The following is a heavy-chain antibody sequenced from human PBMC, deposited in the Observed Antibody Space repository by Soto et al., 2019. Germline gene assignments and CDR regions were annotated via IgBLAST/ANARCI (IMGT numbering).Heavy chain of an antibody. CDR3: ARGIAAAGTFAENWFDP. J-gene: IGHJ5*02. V-gene: IGHV4-31*03. Sequence: NPSETLSLTCTVSGGSISSGGYYWSWIRQHPGKGLEWIGYIYYGGSTYYNPSLKSRVTISVDTSKNQFSLKLSSVTAADTAVYYCARGIAAAGTFAENWFDPWGQGTLVTVSS. CDR2: IYYGGST. D-gene: IGHD6-13*01. CDR1: GGSISSGGYY.